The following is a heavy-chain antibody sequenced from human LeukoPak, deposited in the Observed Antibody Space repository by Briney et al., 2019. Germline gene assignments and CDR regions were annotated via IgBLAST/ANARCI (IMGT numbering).Heavy chain of an antibody. D-gene: IGHD3-22*01. CDR3: ARRFYYDSSGYPYYFDY. J-gene: IGHJ4*02. CDR2: IYYSGST. CDR1: GGSISSSNYY. V-gene: IGHV4-39*01. Sequence: PSETLSLTCTVSGGSISSSNYYWGWIRQPPGKGLEWIGSIYYSGSTYYNPSLKSRVTISVDTSKNQFSLKLSSVTAADTAVYYCARRFYYDSSGYPYYFDYWGQGTLVTVSS.